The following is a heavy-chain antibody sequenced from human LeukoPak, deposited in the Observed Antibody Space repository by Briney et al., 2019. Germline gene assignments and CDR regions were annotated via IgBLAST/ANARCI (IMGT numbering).Heavy chain of an antibody. CDR2: IYYSGST. V-gene: IGHV4-59*12. Sequence: PSETLSLTCTVSGGSISSYYWSWIRQPPGKGLEWIGYIYYSGSTYYNPSLKSRVTISVDTSKNQFSLKLSSVTAADTAVYYCARDSPPHGMDVWGQGTTVTVSS. CDR3: ARDSPPHGMDV. CDR1: GGSISSYY. J-gene: IGHJ6*02.